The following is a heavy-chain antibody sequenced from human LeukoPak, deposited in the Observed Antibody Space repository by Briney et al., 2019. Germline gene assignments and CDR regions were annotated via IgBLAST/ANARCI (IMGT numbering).Heavy chain of an antibody. CDR2: ISSSGSII. J-gene: IGHJ4*02. CDR1: GLTFSLYS. D-gene: IGHD6-13*01. Sequence: GGSLRLSCAASGLTFSLYSMNWVRQAPGKGLEWVSSISSSGSIIYYADSVKGRFNISRDDAKNSLYLQMSSLRAEDTAVYYCVRDRSSTWYSDWGQGTLVTVSS. V-gene: IGHV3-21*01. CDR3: VRDRSSTWYSD.